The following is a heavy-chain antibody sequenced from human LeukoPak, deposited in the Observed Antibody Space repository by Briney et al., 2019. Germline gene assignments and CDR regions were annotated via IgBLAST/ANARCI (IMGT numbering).Heavy chain of an antibody. CDR3: ASLGDYGDYLDY. V-gene: IGHV1-8*01. Sequence: ASVKVSCKASGYTFTSYDINWVRQATGQGLEWMGWINPNSGNTDYAQKFQGRVTITRDTSISTAYMELSRLRSDDTAVYYCASLGDYGDYLDYWGQGTLVTVSS. J-gene: IGHJ4*02. CDR1: GYTFTSYD. D-gene: IGHD3-16*01. CDR2: INPNSGNT.